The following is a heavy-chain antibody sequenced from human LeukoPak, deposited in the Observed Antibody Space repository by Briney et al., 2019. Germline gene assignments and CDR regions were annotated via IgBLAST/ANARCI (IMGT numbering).Heavy chain of an antibody. CDR1: GVSVSSYY. D-gene: IGHD1-26*01. Sequence: SETLSLTCNVSGVSVSSYYWSWIRQPPGKGLEWIAYIYYSGSTNYNPSLKSRVTLSLDTSKNQFSLKLSSVTAADTAVYYCARSWAVTYYFDYWGHGTLVTVSS. CDR3: ARSWAVTYYFDY. CDR2: IYYSGST. J-gene: IGHJ4*01. V-gene: IGHV4-59*02.